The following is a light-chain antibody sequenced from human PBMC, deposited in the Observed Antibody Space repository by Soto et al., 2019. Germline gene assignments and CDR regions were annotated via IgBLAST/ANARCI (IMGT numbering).Light chain of an antibody. V-gene: IGKV4-1*01. CDR3: QQYYSIPFT. CDR2: GAS. J-gene: IGKJ5*01. Sequence: DIVMTQAPDSLAVSLGERATINCKSSQSVLYNSNNKNHLGWFQQKPGHPPKLLIYGASFRPSGVPDRFSGSGSGTDFTLTISSLQAEDVAVYYCQQYYSIPFTFGQGTRLEIK. CDR1: QSVLYNSNNKNH.